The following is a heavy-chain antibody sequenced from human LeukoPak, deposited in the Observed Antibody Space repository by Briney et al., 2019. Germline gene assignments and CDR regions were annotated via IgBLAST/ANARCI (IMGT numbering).Heavy chain of an antibody. CDR1: GGSISSYY. V-gene: IGHV4-4*07. CDR2: IFPGGST. CDR3: ARHRETYYESSHMGFDP. D-gene: IGHD3-22*01. Sequence: SETLSLTCTVSGGSISSYYWSWIRQPAGKGLEWVGRIFPGGSTNYNPSLKSRVTMSVDTSKNQFSLKLTSATAADTAVYFCARHRETYYESSHMGFDPWGQGSLVIVSS. J-gene: IGHJ5*02.